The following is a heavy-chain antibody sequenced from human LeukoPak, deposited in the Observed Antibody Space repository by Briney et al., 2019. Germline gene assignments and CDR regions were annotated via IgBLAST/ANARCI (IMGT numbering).Heavy chain of an antibody. CDR1: GFTFSSYG. Sequence: GGSLRPSCAASGFTFSSYGMHWVRQAPGKGLEWVAFIRYDGSNKYYADSVKGRFTISRDNSKNTLYLQMNSLRAEDTAVYYCAKDVSFSGDFDYWGQGTLVTVSS. J-gene: IGHJ4*02. V-gene: IGHV3-30*02. CDR2: IRYDGSNK. CDR3: AKDVSFSGDFDY. D-gene: IGHD2/OR15-2a*01.